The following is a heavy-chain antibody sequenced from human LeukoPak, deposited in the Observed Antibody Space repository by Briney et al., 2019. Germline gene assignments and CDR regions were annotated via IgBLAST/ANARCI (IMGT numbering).Heavy chain of an antibody. V-gene: IGHV5-10-1*01. J-gene: IGHJ4*02. CDR1: GYSFTSYW. CDR2: IDPSDSYT. CDR3: AISTLGGVIVPTY. D-gene: IGHD3-16*02. Sequence: GESLKISCKGSGYSFTSYWISWVRQMPGKGLEWMGRIDPSDSYTNYSPSFQGHVTVSADKSISTAYLQWSSLKASDTAMYYCAISTLGGVIVPTYWGQGTLVTVSS.